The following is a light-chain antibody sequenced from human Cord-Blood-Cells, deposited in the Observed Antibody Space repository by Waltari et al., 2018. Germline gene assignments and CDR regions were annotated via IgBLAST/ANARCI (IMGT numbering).Light chain of an antibody. J-gene: IGLJ3*02. CDR2: RNN. Sequence: QSVLTQPPSASGTPGQRVTNSVSGSRSNTGSNFVYWYQQLPGTDPKLLLYRNNQRPSGVPDRFSGSKSGTSASLAISGLRSEDEADYYCAAWDDSLSGWVFGGGTKLTVL. V-gene: IGLV1-47*01. CDR1: RSNTGSNF. CDR3: AAWDDSLSGWV.